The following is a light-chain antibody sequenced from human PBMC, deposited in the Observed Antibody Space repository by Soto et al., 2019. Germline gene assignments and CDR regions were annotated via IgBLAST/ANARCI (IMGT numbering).Light chain of an antibody. CDR3: QQYGSSAWT. Sequence: ELVLTQSPGTLSLSPGERATLSCRASQSVSSSYLAWYQQKPGQAPRLLIYGASSRDTGIQDRFSGSGSGTDFNLTIRRLEPEDFAVYYCQQYGSSAWTVGRGTKVDIK. J-gene: IGKJ1*01. V-gene: IGKV3-20*01. CDR1: QSVSSSY. CDR2: GAS.